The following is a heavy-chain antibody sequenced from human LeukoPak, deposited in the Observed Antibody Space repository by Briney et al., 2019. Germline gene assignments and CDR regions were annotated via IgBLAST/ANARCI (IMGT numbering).Heavy chain of an antibody. CDR3: ARTHDYGDSQGYMDV. D-gene: IGHD4-17*01. Sequence: GGSLRLSCAASGFTFSSYSMNWVRQAPGKGLEWVSSISSSSSYIYYADSVKGRFTISRDNAKNSLYLQMNSLRAEDTAVYYCARTHDYGDSQGYMDVWGKGTTVTVSS. J-gene: IGHJ6*03. CDR1: GFTFSSYS. CDR2: ISSSSSYI. V-gene: IGHV3-21*04.